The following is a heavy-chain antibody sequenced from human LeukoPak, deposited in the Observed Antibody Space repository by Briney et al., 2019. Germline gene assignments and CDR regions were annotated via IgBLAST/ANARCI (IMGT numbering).Heavy chain of an antibody. CDR2: ISYDGSNK. V-gene: IGHV3-30*03. J-gene: IGHJ4*02. CDR3: ATFSESKSSDY. Sequence: GGSLRLSCAASGFTFSSYGMHWVRQAPGKGLEWVAVISYDGSNKYYADSVKGRFTISRDNAKNSLYLQMNSLRAEDTAVYYCATFSESKSSDYWGQGTLVTVSS. CDR1: GFTFSSYG. D-gene: IGHD3-3*02.